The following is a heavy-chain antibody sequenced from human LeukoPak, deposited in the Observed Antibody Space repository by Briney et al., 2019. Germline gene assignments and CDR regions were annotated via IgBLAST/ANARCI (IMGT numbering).Heavy chain of an antibody. Sequence: SETLSLTCTVSGGSLSTYFWTWIRQPPGKGLEWIGYIYYSGSTNYNPSVKSRVTISVDTSKNQFSLKLSSVTAADTAVYYCARTNQISETAFDIWGQGTMVIVSS. CDR1: GGSLSTYF. CDR3: ARTNQISETAFDI. D-gene: IGHD1-14*01. V-gene: IGHV4-59*13. J-gene: IGHJ3*02. CDR2: IYYSGST.